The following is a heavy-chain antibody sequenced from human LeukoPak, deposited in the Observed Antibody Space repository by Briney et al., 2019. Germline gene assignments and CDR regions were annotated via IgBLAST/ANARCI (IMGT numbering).Heavy chain of an antibody. J-gene: IGHJ6*03. CDR1: GFTFSNHG. CDR3: TTIGAASGSYWPTYYYYYMDV. V-gene: IGHV3-74*01. Sequence: GGSLRLSCAASGFTFSNHGMNWVRQAPGKGLEWVSGINSDGTSTSYADSVKGRFTISRDNAKNTLYLQMNSLRAEDTAVYYCTTIGAASGSYWPTYYYYYMDVWGKGTTVTISS. D-gene: IGHD1-26*01. CDR2: INSDGTST.